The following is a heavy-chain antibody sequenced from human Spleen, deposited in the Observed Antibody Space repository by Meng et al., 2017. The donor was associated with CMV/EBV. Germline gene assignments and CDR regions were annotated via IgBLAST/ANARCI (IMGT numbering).Heavy chain of an antibody. Sequence: KVSCKGSGYSFTSYWIAWVRQMPGKGLEWMGIIYPGDSDTRYSSSFQGQVTISADKSISTASLQWSSLKASDTAIYFCARHLYSSSNLDYYYGMDVWGQGTTVTVSS. CDR1: GYSFTSYW. V-gene: IGHV5-51*01. CDR2: IYPGDSDT. CDR3: ARHLYSSSNLDYYYGMDV. D-gene: IGHD6-6*01. J-gene: IGHJ6*02.